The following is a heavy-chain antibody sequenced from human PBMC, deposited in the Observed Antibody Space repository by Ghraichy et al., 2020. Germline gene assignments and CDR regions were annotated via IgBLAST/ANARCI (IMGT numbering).Heavy chain of an antibody. D-gene: IGHD6-13*01. CDR2: ISGSGAST. V-gene: IGHV3-23*01. J-gene: IGHJ5*02. CDR3: VGGSSWTYNWFDP. CDR1: GFTFSSYA. Sequence: GESLNISCAASGFTFSSYAMSWVRQAPGKGLEWVSSISGSGASTYHADSVKGRFTISRDNSKNMLYLQMNSLRAEDTAVYYCVGGSSWTYNWFDPWGQGTLVTVSS.